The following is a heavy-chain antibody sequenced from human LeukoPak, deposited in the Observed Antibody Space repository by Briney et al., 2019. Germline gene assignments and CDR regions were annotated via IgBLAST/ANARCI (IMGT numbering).Heavy chain of an antibody. CDR2: VSGDGGST. Sequence: GGSLRLSCAASGFTLDDYAMHWVRQAPGKGLEWVSLVSGDGGSTYYADSVKGRFTISRDNSKNSLYLQMNSLRTEDTALYYCAKARYDILTGYYNWFDPWGQGTLVTVSS. V-gene: IGHV3-43*02. CDR3: AKARYDILTGYYNWFDP. J-gene: IGHJ5*02. D-gene: IGHD3-9*01. CDR1: GFTLDDYA.